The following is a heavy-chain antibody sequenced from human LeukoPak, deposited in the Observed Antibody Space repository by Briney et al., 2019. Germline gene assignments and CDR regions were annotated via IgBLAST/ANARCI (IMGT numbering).Heavy chain of an antibody. CDR1: GFTFDDYA. V-gene: IGHV3-9*03. D-gene: IGHD3-22*01. CDR3: AKDLAGGDSSGYTLPDY. CDR2: ISWNSGSI. J-gene: IGHJ4*02. Sequence: PGGSLRLSCAASGFTFDDYAMHWVRQAPGKGLEWVSGISWNSGSIGYADSVKGRFTISRDNAKNSLYLQMNSLRAEDMALYYCAKDLAGGDSSGYTLPDYWGQGTLVTVSS.